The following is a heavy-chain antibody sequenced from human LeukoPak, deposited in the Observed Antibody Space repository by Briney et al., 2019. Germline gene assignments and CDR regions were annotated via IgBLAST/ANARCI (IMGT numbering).Heavy chain of an antibody. CDR1: GGSISSSSYY. D-gene: IGHD6-13*01. CDR3: AGYSSGRYDY. V-gene: IGHV4-39*01. CDR2: IYYSGST. J-gene: IGHJ4*02. Sequence: SETLSLTCTVSGGSISSSSYYWGWIRQPPGKGLEWIGSIYYSGSTYYNPSLKSRVTISVDTSKNQFSLKLSSVTAADTAVYYCAGYSSGRYDYWGQGTLVTVSS.